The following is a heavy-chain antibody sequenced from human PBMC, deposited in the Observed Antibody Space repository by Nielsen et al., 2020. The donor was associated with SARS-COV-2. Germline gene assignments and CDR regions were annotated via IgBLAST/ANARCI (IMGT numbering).Heavy chain of an antibody. CDR2: ISGSGGTT. V-gene: IGHV3-23*01. J-gene: IGHJ4*02. Sequence: GGSLRLSCVASGFTFSDYAMSWVRQAPGKGLEWVSSISGSGGTTYHADSVKGRFTISRDNSKNTLYLQMNSLRAEDTAIYYCAKDLFIWGEFDYWGQGTLVTVSS. CDR1: GFTFSDYA. CDR3: AKDLFIWGEFDY. D-gene: IGHD3-16*01.